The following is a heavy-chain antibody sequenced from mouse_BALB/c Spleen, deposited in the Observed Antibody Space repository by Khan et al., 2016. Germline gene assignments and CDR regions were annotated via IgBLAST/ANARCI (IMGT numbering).Heavy chain of an antibody. CDR3: ASTAYYFDY. V-gene: IGHV3-2*02. J-gene: IGHJ2*01. CDR2: ISYSGST. D-gene: IGHD4-1*02. Sequence: EVQLQESGPGLVKPSQSLSLTCTVTGYSITSDYAWNWIRQFPGNKLEWMGYISYSGSTSYNPSLKSRISITRDTSKNQFFLQLNSVTTEDTATXYCASTAYYFDYWGQGTTLTVSS. CDR1: GYSITSDYA.